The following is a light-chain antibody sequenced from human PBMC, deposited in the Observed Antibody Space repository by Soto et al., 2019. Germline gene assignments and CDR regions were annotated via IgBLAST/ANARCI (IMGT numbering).Light chain of an antibody. V-gene: IGLV2-14*01. CDR1: SSDVGAYNY. CDR3: SSYTTSSTQV. CDR2: DVT. Sequence: QSALTQPASVSGSPGQSITISCTGTSSDVGAYNYVSWYQQHPDKAPKLMIYDVTNRPSGVSNRFSGSKSGNTASLTISGLQAEDEADYYCSSYTTSSTQVFGTGTKLTVL. J-gene: IGLJ1*01.